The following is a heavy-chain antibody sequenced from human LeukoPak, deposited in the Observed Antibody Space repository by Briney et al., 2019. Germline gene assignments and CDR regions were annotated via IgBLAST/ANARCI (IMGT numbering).Heavy chain of an antibody. CDR1: GFSFNSYP. CDR2: ISNDGNNK. CDR3: ARPGDSESFYRANHY. Sequence: PGGSLRPSCAASGFSFNSYPMHWVRQAPGKGLEWVAVISNDGNNKYYADSVKGRFTISRDNSNNTLSLQMNGLRVEDTAVYYCARPGDSESFYRANHYWGRGTLVTVS. D-gene: IGHD3-10*01. V-gene: IGHV3-30*04. J-gene: IGHJ4*02.